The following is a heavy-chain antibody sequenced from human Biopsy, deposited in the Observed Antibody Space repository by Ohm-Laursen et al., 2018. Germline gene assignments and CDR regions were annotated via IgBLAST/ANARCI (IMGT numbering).Heavy chain of an antibody. V-gene: IGHV4-59*10. CDR1: GGSFSDYF. J-gene: IGHJ6*02. CDR3: VRGVDYYDPYHYYALDV. Sequence: GTLSLTCAVYGGSFSDYFWSWIRQPADKGLEYIGRIYSSGRTFYNPSLKSRVTISVDTSKNQFSLKVRSVTAADTAVYYCVRGVDYYDPYHYYALDVWGQGTTVTVSS. D-gene: IGHD3-22*01. CDR2: IYSSGRT.